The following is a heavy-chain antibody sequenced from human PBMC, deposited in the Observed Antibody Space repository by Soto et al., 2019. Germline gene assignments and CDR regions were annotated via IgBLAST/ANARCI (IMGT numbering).Heavy chain of an antibody. CDR3: TTKYSSSPSYYYYGMDV. Sequence: GGSLRLSCAASGFTFSNAWMSWVRQAPGKGLEWVGRIKSKTDGGTTDYAAPVKGRFTISRDDSKNTLYLQMNSLKTEGTAVYYCTTKYSSSPSYYYYGMDVWGQGTTVTVSS. J-gene: IGHJ6*02. CDR1: GFTFSNAW. V-gene: IGHV3-15*01. CDR2: IKSKTDGGTT. D-gene: IGHD6-6*01.